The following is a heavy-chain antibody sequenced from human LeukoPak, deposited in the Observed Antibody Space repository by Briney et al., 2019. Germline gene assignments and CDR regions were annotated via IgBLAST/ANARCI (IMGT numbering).Heavy chain of an antibody. D-gene: IGHD1-14*01. CDR2: ISSSSSYI. CDR3: AACDTHREELDW. J-gene: IGHJ4*02. CDR1: GFTFSSYS. Sequence: GGSLRLSCAASGFTFSSYSMNWVRQAPGKGLEWVSSISSSSSYIYYADSVKGRFTISRDNAKNSLYLQMNSLRAEDTAVYYCAACDTHREELDWWGQGTLVTVSS. V-gene: IGHV3-21*04.